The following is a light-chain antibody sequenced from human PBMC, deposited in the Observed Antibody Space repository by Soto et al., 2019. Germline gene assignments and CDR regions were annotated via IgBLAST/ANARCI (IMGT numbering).Light chain of an antibody. CDR1: QSVSNNY. CDR2: DGS. J-gene: IGKJ3*01. CDR3: QQRSNWLIS. Sequence: EFVLTQSPGTLSLSPGERATLSRRASQSVSNNYLAWYQQKPGQAPRLLIYDGSHRAAGIPSRFSGSGSGTDFTLTISGLEPEDFAVYYCQQRSNWLISFGPGTKVDI. V-gene: IGKV3-11*01.